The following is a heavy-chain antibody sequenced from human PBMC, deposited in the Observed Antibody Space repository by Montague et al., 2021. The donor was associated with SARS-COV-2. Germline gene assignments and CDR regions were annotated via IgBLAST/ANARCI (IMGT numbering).Heavy chain of an antibody. Sequence: SLRLSCAASGFIFSNFAFHWVRQAPGKGLEWVAIITYDGVDKFYADSVKGRFTISRDNSKNTLYLQMNSLRAEDTAVYYCARDNGDYEGGYYYGMDVWGQGTTVTVSS. D-gene: IGHD4-17*01. CDR2: ITYDGVDK. CDR1: GFIFSNFA. V-gene: IGHV3-30*14. CDR3: ARDNGDYEGGYYYGMDV. J-gene: IGHJ6*02.